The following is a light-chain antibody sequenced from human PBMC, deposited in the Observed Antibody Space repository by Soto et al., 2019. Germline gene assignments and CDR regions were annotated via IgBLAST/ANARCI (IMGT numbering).Light chain of an antibody. V-gene: IGKV1-27*01. CDR2: AAS. CDR3: QKYNSATSVT. CDR1: QGISNY. Sequence: DIQMTQSPSSLSASVGDRVTITCRASQGISNYLAWYQQKPGKVPKLLIYAASTLQSGVPSRFSGSGSGTDFTLTISSLQPEDVATYYCQKYNSATSVTLGGGTKVDIK. J-gene: IGKJ4*01.